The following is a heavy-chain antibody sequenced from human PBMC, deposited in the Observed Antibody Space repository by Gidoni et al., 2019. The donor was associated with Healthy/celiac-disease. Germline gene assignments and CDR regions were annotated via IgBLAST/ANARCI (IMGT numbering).Heavy chain of an antibody. CDR3: AREGRGINDCWSGGIDY. CDR2: IYHSGST. J-gene: IGHJ4*02. V-gene: IGHV4-38-2*02. Sequence: QVQLQESGPGLVQPSEALSLPCAVSGYSISSGYYWGWIRQPRGKGLEWIGSIYHSGSTYYNPSLKSRVTISVDTSKNQFSLRVSSVTAADTGVYYCAREGRGINDCWSGGIDYGGQGTLVTVSS. CDR1: GYSISSGYY. D-gene: IGHD3-3*01.